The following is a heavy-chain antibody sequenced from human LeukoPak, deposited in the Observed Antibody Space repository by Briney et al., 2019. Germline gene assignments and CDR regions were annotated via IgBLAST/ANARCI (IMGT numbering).Heavy chain of an antibody. V-gene: IGHV3-11*01. CDR1: GFTLSDYH. CDR2: ISSSAYTM. CDR3: ARLNGHYSRGVDY. D-gene: IGHD2-15*01. J-gene: IGHJ4*01. Sequence: GGSLRLSCEASGFTLSDYHMSWIRQAPGKGLEWVSQISSSAYTMHHANSVKGRFTISRDNAKNSLSLQMNSLRADDTAVYYCARLNGHYSRGVDYWGQGTLVTVSS.